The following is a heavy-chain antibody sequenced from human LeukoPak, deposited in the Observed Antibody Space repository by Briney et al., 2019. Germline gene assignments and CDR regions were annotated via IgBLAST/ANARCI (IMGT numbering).Heavy chain of an antibody. V-gene: IGHV3-74*01. CDR2: LNEDGSTA. J-gene: IGHJ5*02. D-gene: IGHD1-26*01. CDR3: VRERIYYSDLAYKERENFDP. CDR1: GFTFILYW. Sequence: GGSLRLSCAASGFTFILYWMHWVRQGPGKGLMWVSRLNEDGSTADYADSVKGRFTMSRDNAKGKVFLEIRSLTVEDTAIYFCVRERIYYSDLAYKERENFDPSGRGTLVTVSS.